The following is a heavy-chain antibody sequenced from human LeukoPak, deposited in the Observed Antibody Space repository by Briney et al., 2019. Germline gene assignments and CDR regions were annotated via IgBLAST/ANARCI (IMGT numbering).Heavy chain of an antibody. V-gene: IGHV1-18*01. D-gene: IGHD3-22*01. CDR2: ISAYNGNT. CDR1: GYTFTSYG. J-gene: IGHJ5*02. Sequence: ASVKVSCKASGYTFTSYGIGWVRQAPGQGLEWMGWISAYNGNTNYAQKLQGRVTMTTDTSTSTAYMELRSLRSDDTAVYYCALYYYDSSGNLNWFDPWGQGTLVTVSS. CDR3: ALYYYDSSGNLNWFDP.